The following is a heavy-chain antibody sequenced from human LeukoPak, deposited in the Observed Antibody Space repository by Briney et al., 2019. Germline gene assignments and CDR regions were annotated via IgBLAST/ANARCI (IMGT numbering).Heavy chain of an antibody. CDR2: IYYSGST. D-gene: IGHD2-15*01. Sequence: SETLSLTCTVSGGSISSYYWSWIRQPPGKGLEWIGYIYYSGSTNYNPSPKSQVTISVDTSKNQFSLKLSSVTAADTAVYYCARDSTQMYCSGGSCDPGGLAFDIWGQGTMVTVSS. CDR3: ARDSTQMYCSGGSCDPGGLAFDI. CDR1: GGSISSYY. V-gene: IGHV4-59*01. J-gene: IGHJ3*02.